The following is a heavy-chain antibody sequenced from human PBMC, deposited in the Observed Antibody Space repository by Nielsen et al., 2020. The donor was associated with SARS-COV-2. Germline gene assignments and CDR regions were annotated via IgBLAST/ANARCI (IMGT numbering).Heavy chain of an antibody. CDR3: GRVFLGGYFDY. Sequence: SETLSLTCTVSGGSISSYYWSWIRQPPGKGLEWIGYSSYTGSANYNPSLKSRVTISVDTSKNQFSLKLSTVTAADTAVYYCGRVFLGGYFDYWGQGTLVTVSS. D-gene: IGHD3-3*01. CDR1: GGSISSYY. CDR2: SSYTGSA. V-gene: IGHV4-59*13. J-gene: IGHJ4*02.